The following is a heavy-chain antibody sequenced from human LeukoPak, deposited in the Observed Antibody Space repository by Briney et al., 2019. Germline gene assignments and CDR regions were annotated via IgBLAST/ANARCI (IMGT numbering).Heavy chain of an antibody. V-gene: IGHV5-51*01. J-gene: IGHJ5*02. CDR2: IYPGDSDT. D-gene: IGHD6-6*01. Sequence: GESLKISCKGSGYNFASHWIGWVRQMPGKGLEWMGIIYPGDSDTRYSPSFQGQVTISADKSIRTAYLQWSSLKASDTAMYYCARHCPEFSTSPRVLDPWGQGTLVTVSS. CDR3: ARHCPEFSTSPRVLDP. CDR1: GYNFASHW.